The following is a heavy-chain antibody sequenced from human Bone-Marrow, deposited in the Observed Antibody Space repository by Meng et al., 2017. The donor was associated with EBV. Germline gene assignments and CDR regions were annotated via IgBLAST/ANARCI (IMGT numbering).Heavy chain of an antibody. V-gene: IGHV1-69*06. CDR3: ASTRGIWYDFDY. D-gene: IGHD1-26*01. Sequence: QVKLVQSGVRVKKPGSSVKVSCKASGGTFSSYAIGWVRQAPGQGLEWMGGIIPIFGTANYAQKFQGRVTITADKSTSTAYMELSSLRSEDTAVYYCASTRGIWYDFDYWGQGTLVTVSS. J-gene: IGHJ4*02. CDR1: GGTFSSYA. CDR2: IIPIFGTA.